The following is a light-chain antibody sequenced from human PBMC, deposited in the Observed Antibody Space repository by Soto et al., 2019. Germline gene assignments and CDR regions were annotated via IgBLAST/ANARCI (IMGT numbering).Light chain of an antibody. J-gene: IGKJ1*01. CDR2: GAS. CDR1: QSVSSSY. CDR3: QQYNNWPT. Sequence: EIVLTQSPGTLSLSPGERATLSCRASQSVSSSYLAWYQQKPGQAPRLLIYGASSRATGIPDRFSGSGSGTEFTLSISSLQSEDIAVYYCQQYNNWPTFGQGTKVDIK. V-gene: IGKV3-20*01.